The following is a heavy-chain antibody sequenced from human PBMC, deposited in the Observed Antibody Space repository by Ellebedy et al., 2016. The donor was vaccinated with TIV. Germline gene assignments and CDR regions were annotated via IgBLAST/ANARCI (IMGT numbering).Heavy chain of an antibody. CDR1: GDSISDYY. D-gene: IGHD1-1*01. CDR2: IHGSGRT. V-gene: IGHV4-4*07. CDR3: GRDGRRLGIGY. Sequence: MPSETLSLTCFVSGDSISDYYWSWIRQSAGKRLEWIGRIHGSGRTNYNPSLKSRLTMSLDTSKNQFSLKLTSLTAADTAVYYCGRDGRRLGIGYWGQGALVTVSS. J-gene: IGHJ4*02.